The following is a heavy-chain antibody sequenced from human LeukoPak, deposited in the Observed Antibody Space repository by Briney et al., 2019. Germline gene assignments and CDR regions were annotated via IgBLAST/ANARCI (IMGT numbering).Heavy chain of an antibody. CDR3: AKGDYYMEV. J-gene: IGHJ6*03. Sequence: GGSLRLSCAASGSTSSTYAMSWVRQAPGKGLEWVSAISGSGASTYYADSVTGRFTISRDNSKNTLYLQMNSLKSEDTAVYYCAKGDYYMEVWGKGATVTVSS. V-gene: IGHV3-23*01. CDR2: ISGSGAST. CDR1: GSTSSTYA.